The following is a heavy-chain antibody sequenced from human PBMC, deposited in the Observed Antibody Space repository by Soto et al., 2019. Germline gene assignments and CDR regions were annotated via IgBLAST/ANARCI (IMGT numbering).Heavy chain of an antibody. CDR3: ASAMITFGGVIGK. CDR2: IYYSGST. D-gene: IGHD3-16*02. J-gene: IGHJ4*02. V-gene: IGHV4-31*03. Sequence: SETLSLTCTVSGGSISSGGYYWSWIRQHPGKGLEWIGYIYYSGSTYYNPSLKSRVTISVDTSKNQFSLKLSSVTAADTAVYYCASAMITFGGVIGKWGQGTLVTVSS. CDR1: GGSISSGGYY.